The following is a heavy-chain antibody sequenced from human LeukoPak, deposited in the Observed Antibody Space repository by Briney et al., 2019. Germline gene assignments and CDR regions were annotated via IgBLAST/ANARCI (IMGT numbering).Heavy chain of an antibody. Sequence: SETLSLTCTVSGGSISSYYWSWIRQPPGKGLEWIGYIYYSGSTNYNPSLKSRVPISVDTSKNQFSLKLSSVTAADTAVYYCAGDCSSTSCYDAFDIWGQGTMVTVSS. J-gene: IGHJ3*02. V-gene: IGHV4-59*01. D-gene: IGHD2-2*01. CDR2: IYYSGST. CDR3: AGDCSSTSCYDAFDI. CDR1: GGSISSYY.